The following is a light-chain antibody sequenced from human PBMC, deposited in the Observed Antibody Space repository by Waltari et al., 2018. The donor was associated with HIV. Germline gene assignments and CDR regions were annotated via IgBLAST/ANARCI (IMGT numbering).Light chain of an antibody. V-gene: IGLV3-1*01. CDR2: QDT. Sequence: SYDLTQPPSVSVSPGQTASITCSGDKLGNKYACWYQQKPGQSPVLVIYQDTKRPSGIPEKRLPHPRKAAGAQITHSGNTATLTVSGTQAMDEADYYCQAWDSSTVLFGGGTTLTVL. CDR3: QAWDSSTVL. CDR1: KLGNKY. J-gene: IGLJ2*01.